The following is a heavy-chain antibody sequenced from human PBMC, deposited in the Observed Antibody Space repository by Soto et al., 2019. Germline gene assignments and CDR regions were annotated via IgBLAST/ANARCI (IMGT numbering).Heavy chain of an antibody. D-gene: IGHD6-13*01. CDR2: IIPILGIA. V-gene: IGHV1-69*08. J-gene: IGHJ4*02. CDR1: GGTFSSYT. Sequence: QVQLVQSGAEVKKPGSSVKVSCKASGGTFSSYTISWVRQAPGQGLEWMGRIIPILGIANYAQKFQGRVXIXAXXSTSTAYMELSSLRSEDTAVYYCAREDGYSSSSQNWGQGTLVTVSS. CDR3: AREDGYSSSSQN.